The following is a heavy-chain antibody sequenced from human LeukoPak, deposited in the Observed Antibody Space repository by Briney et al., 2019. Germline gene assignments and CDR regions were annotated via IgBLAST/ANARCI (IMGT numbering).Heavy chain of an antibody. CDR1: GGSFSGYY. V-gene: IGHV4-34*01. Sequence: SETLSLTCAVYGGSFSGYYWSWIRQTPGKGLEWIGEINHSGRTNYNPSLKSRVTISADTSKNQFSLELRSVTAADTAVYYCARAYYSTSWFPHWGQGALVTVSS. D-gene: IGHD3-10*01. J-gene: IGHJ5*02. CDR2: INHSGRT. CDR3: ARAYYSTSWFPH.